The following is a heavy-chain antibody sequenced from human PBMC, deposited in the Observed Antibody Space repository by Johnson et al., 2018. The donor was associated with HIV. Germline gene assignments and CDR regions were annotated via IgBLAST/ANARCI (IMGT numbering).Heavy chain of an antibody. CDR2: IYSGGST. Sequence: VQLVESGGGLVQPGGSLRLSCAASGFIVSSNYISWVRQAPGKGLEWVSVIYSGGSTYYADSVKGRFTISRDNSKNTLYFQMNSLRAEDTAVYYCARLDTTVKSAFDIWGQGTMVTVSS. V-gene: IGHV3-66*04. CDR3: ARLDTTVKSAFDI. CDR1: GFIVSSNY. D-gene: IGHD4-17*01. J-gene: IGHJ3*02.